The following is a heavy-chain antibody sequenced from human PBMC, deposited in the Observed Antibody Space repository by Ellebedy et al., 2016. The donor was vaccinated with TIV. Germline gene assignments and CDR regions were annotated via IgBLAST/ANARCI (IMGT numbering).Heavy chain of an antibody. CDR1: GYTFTSYG. CDR3: AREFDYGGNVGEFV. D-gene: IGHD4-23*01. Sequence: AASVKVSCKASGYTFTSYGYSWVRQAPGQGLEWMGWISAYNGNTNYAQKLQGRVTMTTDTSTSTAYMELRSLRSDDTAVYYCAREFDYGGNVGEFVWGQGTLVTVSS. V-gene: IGHV1-18*01. J-gene: IGHJ4*02. CDR2: ISAYNGNT.